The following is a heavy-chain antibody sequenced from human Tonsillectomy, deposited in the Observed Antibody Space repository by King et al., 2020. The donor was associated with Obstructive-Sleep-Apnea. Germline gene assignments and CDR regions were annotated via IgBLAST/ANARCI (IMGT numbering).Heavy chain of an antibody. D-gene: IGHD5-24*01. CDR3: ARDRGMATITSYYYYGMDV. J-gene: IGHJ6*02. V-gene: IGHV3-30-3*01. Sequence: VQLVESGGGVVQPGRSLRLSCAASGFTFSNYALHWVRQAPGKGLEWLTIISSDGSNKFYADSGKGRFTISRDNSTDTLCLQMNSLRAEDTAVDYCARDRGMATITSYYYYGMDVWGQGTTVTVSS. CDR2: ISSDGSNK. CDR1: GFTFSNYA.